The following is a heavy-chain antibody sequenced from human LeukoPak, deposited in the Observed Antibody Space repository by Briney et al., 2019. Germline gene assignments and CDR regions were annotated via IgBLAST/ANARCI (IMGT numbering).Heavy chain of an antibody. CDR1: GYTFTSYG. V-gene: IGHV1-18*01. CDR2: ISAYNNNT. J-gene: IGHJ5*02. CDR3: ARDDRTGSWSWFDP. Sequence: PGASVKVSCKASGYTFTSYGISWLRQAPGQGLEWMGWISAYNNNTNYAHNFRGRVTMTTDTSTNTAYMELRSLRSDDTAVYYCARDDRTGSWSWFDPWGQGTLVIVS. D-gene: IGHD6-13*01.